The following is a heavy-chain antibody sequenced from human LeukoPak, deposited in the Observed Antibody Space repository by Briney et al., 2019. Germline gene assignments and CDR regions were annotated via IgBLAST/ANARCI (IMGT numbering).Heavy chain of an antibody. V-gene: IGHV3-48*04. D-gene: IGHD6-13*01. CDR2: ISSSSSTI. CDR1: GFTFSSYS. Sequence: GGSLRLSCAASGFTFSSYSMNWVRQAPGKGLEWVSYISSSSSTIYYADSVKGRFTISRDNAKNSLYLQMNSLRAEDTAVYFCARVGALSSSWLLYWGQGTLVTVSS. J-gene: IGHJ4*02. CDR3: ARVGALSSSWLLY.